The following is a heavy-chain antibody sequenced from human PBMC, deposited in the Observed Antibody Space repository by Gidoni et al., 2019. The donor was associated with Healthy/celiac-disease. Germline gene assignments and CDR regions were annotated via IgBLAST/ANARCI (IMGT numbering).Heavy chain of an antibody. CDR1: GFTFSNAW. CDR3: TTVPPPQDHGPSTTIVATTQNPSSFDY. CDR2: IKSKTDGGTT. Sequence: EVQLVESGGGLVKPGGSLRLSCAASGFTFSNAWMSWVRPAPGTGREWVGRIKSKTDGGTTDYAAPVKGRFTISRDDSKNTLYLQMNSLKTEDTAVYYCTTVPPPQDHGPSTTIVATTQNPSSFDYWGQGTLVTVSS. V-gene: IGHV3-15*01. J-gene: IGHJ4*02. D-gene: IGHD5-12*01.